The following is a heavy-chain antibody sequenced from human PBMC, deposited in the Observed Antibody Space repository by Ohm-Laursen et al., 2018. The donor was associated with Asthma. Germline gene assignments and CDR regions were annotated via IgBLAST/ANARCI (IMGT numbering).Heavy chain of an antibody. V-gene: IGHV3-30-3*01. CDR1: GFTFSSNA. CDR2: ISKDGSNK. D-gene: IGHD3-10*01. CDR3: ARDHYYSSGTYFDY. Sequence: SLRLSCSASGFTFSSNAMHWVRQAPGKGLEWVAVISKDGSNKYYAESVKGRFTISRDNSMNTLYVQMNSLRAEDTDVYYCARDHYYSSGTYFDYWGQGPLVTVSS. J-gene: IGHJ4*02.